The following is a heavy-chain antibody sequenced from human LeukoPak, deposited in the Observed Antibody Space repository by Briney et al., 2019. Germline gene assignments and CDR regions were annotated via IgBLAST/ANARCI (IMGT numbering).Heavy chain of an antibody. V-gene: IGHV1-8*03. CDR1: GYTFTSYD. J-gene: IGHJ5*02. D-gene: IGHD6-13*01. Sequence: GASVKVSCKASGYTFTSYDINWVRRATGQGLEWMGWMNPNSGNTGYAQKFQGRVTITRNTSISTAYMELSSLRSEDTAVYYCARGRVPGYSSSWYSPWFDPWGQGTLVTVSS. CDR2: MNPNSGNT. CDR3: ARGRVPGYSSSWYSPWFDP.